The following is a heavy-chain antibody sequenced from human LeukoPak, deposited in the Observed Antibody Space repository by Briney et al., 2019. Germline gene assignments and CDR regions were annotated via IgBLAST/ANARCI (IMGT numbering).Heavy chain of an antibody. D-gene: IGHD3-10*01. CDR3: ARGAPVTMVRGVLWYFDY. CDR2: ISYDGSDE. CDR1: GFTFSNYA. Sequence: GGSLRLSCAASGFTFSNYAMHWVRQAPGKGLEWVAVISYDGSDEYYADSVKGRFTIPRDNSKNTVFLQMNSLRGDDTAVYYCARGAPVTMVRGVLWYFDYWGQGTLVTVSS. V-gene: IGHV3-30-3*01. J-gene: IGHJ4*02.